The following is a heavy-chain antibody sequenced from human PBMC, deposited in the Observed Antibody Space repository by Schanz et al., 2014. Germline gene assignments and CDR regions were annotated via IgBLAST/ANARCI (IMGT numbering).Heavy chain of an antibody. V-gene: IGHV3-66*04. J-gene: IGHJ4*02. CDR3: ARPRFDYGEVDY. CDR2: SGSGGST. Sequence: EVQLVESGGGLVQPGGSLRLSCAASGFTFSDHYMDWVRQAPGKGLEWVSALSGSGGSTYYADSVKGRFTISRDNSKNTLYLRMSSLRAEDTAVYYCARPRFDYGEVDYWGQGTLVTVSS. D-gene: IGHD4-17*01. CDR1: GFTFSDHY.